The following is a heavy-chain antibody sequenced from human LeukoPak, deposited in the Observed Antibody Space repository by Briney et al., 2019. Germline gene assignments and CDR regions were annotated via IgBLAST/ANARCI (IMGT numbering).Heavy chain of an antibody. CDR1: GGSFSGYY. Sequence: SETLSLTCAVYGGSFSGYYWSWIPQPPGKGLEWIEEINHSGSTNYNPSLKSRVTISVDTSKNQFSLKLSSVTAADTAVYYCARGGPTYYDFWSGPNGYYYYMDVWGKGTTVTVSS. CDR2: INHSGST. D-gene: IGHD3-3*01. CDR3: ARGGPTYYDFWSGPNGYYYYMDV. J-gene: IGHJ6*03. V-gene: IGHV4-34*01.